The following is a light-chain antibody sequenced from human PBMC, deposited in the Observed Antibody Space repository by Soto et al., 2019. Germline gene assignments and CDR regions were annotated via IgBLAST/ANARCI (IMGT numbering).Light chain of an antibody. CDR1: SANIGSNY. CDR2: RAD. Sequence: QTVVTQSPSASGTPGQRVTISCSGSSANIGSNYVYWYQHFPGTAPRLLIYRADQRPSGVPDRFSGSKSGTSASLAISGLRSEDEAAYYCAAWDDTVNGLVFGGGTQLTVL. CDR3: AAWDDTVNGLV. V-gene: IGLV1-47*01. J-gene: IGLJ2*01.